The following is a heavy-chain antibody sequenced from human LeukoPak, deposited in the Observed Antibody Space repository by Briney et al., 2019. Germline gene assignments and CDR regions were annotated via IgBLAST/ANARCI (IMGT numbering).Heavy chain of an antibody. V-gene: IGHV4-30-4*01. CDR2: IYYSGST. CDR3: ARETYYYDSSGYYIGGWFAP. Sequence: SETLSLTCTVSGGSISSGDYYWSWIRQPPGKGLEWIGYIYYSGSTYYNPSLKSRVTISVDTSKNQFSLKLSSVTAADTAVYYCARETYYYDSSGYYIGGWFAPWGQGPLVTVSS. J-gene: IGHJ5*02. D-gene: IGHD3-22*01. CDR1: GGSISSGDYY.